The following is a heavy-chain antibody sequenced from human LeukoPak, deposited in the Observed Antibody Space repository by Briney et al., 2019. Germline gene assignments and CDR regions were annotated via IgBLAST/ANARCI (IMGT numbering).Heavy chain of an antibody. CDR1: GFTFSSYA. V-gene: IGHV3-30*04. J-gene: IGHJ3*02. D-gene: IGHD6-13*01. CDR2: ISYDGSNK. Sequence: PGGSLRLSCAASGFTFSSYAMHWVRQAPGKGLEWVAVISYDGSNKYYADSVKGRFTISRDNSKNTPYLQMNSLRAEDTAVYYCARVPSSSWYGDAFDIWGQGTMVTVSS. CDR3: ARVPSSSWYGDAFDI.